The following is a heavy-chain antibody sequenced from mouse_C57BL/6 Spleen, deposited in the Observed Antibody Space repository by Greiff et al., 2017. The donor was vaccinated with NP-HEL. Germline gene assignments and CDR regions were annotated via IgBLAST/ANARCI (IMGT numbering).Heavy chain of an antibody. J-gene: IGHJ2*01. Sequence: EVQLVESEGGLVQPGSSMKLSCTASGFTFSDYYMAWVRQVPEKGLEWVANINYDGSSTYYLDSLKSRFIISRDNAKNILYLQMSSLKSEDTATYYCAREARSYYFDYWGQGTTLTVSS. V-gene: IGHV5-16*01. CDR1: GFTFSDYY. D-gene: IGHD3-1*01. CDR3: AREARSYYFDY. CDR2: INYDGSST.